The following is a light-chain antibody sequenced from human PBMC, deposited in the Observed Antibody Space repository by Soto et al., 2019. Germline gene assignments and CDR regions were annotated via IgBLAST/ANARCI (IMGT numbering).Light chain of an antibody. CDR1: SSDFGTYNV. Sequence: QSALAQPASVSGSPGQSITISCTGASSDFGTYNVVSWYQHHPGKVPKLIIYERSKRPSGVSDRFSGSKSGNTASLAISGLQSGDEADYYCAAWDVSLNVVVFGGGTKVTVL. CDR2: ERS. J-gene: IGLJ2*01. CDR3: AAWDVSLNVVV. V-gene: IGLV2-14*02.